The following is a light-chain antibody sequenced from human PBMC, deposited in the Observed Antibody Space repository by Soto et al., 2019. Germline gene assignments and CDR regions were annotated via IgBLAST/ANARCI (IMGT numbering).Light chain of an antibody. J-gene: IGKJ4*01. V-gene: IGKV3-11*01. CDR3: QQRSNWPLT. CDR1: QSVTSY. Sequence: EIVLTQSPATLSLSPGDRATLSCRASQSVTSYLAWYQQKPGQAPRLLIYDASNRATGIPARFSGSGSGTDFTLTISSLEPEDFAPYYCQQRSNWPLTFGGGTKVDIK. CDR2: DAS.